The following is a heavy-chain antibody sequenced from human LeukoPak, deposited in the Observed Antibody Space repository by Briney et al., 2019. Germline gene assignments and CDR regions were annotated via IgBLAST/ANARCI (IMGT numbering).Heavy chain of an antibody. D-gene: IGHD6-13*01. V-gene: IGHV3-53*01. CDR3: ASRIATAGSVDY. CDR1: GFTFSNYW. Sequence: GGSLRLSCAASGFTFSNYWMSWVRQAPGKGLEWVSVIYSSGSIYYADSVKGRFTISRDNSKNTLHLQMNTLRAEDTAVYYCASRIATAGSVDYWGQGTLVTVSS. CDR2: IYSSGSI. J-gene: IGHJ4*02.